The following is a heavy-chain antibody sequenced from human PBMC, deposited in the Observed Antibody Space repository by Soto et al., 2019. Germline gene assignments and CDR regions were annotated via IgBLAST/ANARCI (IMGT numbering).Heavy chain of an antibody. V-gene: IGHV3-33*01. J-gene: IGHJ4*02. Sequence: QVQLVESGGGVVQPGRSLRLSCAASGFTFSSYGMHWVRQAPGKGLEWVAFIWYDGSNKYYTDAVKGRFTISRDNSKNTVFLQMSSLSAEDTAVYYCARGASAVDASLDYWAQGTLVSVSS. CDR3: ARGASAVDASLDY. D-gene: IGHD6-19*01. CDR1: GFTFSSYG. CDR2: IWYDGSNK.